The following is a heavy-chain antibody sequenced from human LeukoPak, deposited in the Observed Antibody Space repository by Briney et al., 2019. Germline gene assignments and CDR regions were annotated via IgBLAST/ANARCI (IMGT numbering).Heavy chain of an antibody. CDR1: GYSFTSYW. J-gene: IGHJ1*01. V-gene: IGHV5-51*01. CDR3: ARQAVPVAKYFQY. Sequence: HGESLKISCKGSGYSFTSYWIGWVRQMPGKGLEWMGIIYPGDSDTRYSPSVQGQVTISADKSISTAYLQWSSLKASDTAMYYCARQAVPVAKYFQYWGQGTLVTVSS. D-gene: IGHD2-2*01. CDR2: IYPGDSDT.